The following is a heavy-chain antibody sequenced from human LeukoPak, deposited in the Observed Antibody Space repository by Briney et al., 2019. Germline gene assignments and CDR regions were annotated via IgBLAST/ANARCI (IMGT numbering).Heavy chain of an antibody. D-gene: IGHD3-22*01. CDR2: IGGRDGST. CDR1: GFTFSSYG. J-gene: IGHJ4*02. CDR3: AKDRPPYYDSSGHPSGHFDY. V-gene: IGHV3-23*01. Sequence: GGSLRLSCAASGFTFSSYGMSWVRQAPGEGLEWVSAIGGRDGSTYYADSVKGRFTISRDNSKNTLYVQMNSLRAEDTAVYYCAKDRPPYYDSSGHPSGHFDYWGQGTLVTVSS.